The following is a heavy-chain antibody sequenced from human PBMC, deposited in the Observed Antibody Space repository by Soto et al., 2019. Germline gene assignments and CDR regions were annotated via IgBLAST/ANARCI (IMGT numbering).Heavy chain of an antibody. CDR3: AKDQANPYYFDY. J-gene: IGHJ4*02. CDR2: ISYDGSNK. V-gene: IGHV3-30*18. D-gene: IGHD1-26*01. CDR1: GFTFSSYG. Sequence: PGGSLRLSCAASGFTFSSYGMHWVRQAPGKGLEWVAVISYDGSNKYYADSVKGRFTISRDNSKNTLYLQMNSLRAEDTAVYYCAKDQANPYYFDYWGQGTLVTVSS.